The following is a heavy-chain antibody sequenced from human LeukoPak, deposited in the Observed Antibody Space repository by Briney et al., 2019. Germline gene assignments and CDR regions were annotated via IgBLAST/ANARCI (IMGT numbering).Heavy chain of an antibody. V-gene: IGHV3-20*04. CDR3: ARESSSWYDIDY. J-gene: IGHJ4*02. D-gene: IGHD6-13*01. CDR2: INWNGGST. Sequence: GGSLRLSCATSGFTFKSYAMNWVRQSPGKGLEWVSGINWNGGSTDSTDSVKGRFTISRDNAKNSLYLQMNSLRAEDTAVYYCARESSSWYDIDYWGQGTLVTVSS. CDR1: GFTFKSYA.